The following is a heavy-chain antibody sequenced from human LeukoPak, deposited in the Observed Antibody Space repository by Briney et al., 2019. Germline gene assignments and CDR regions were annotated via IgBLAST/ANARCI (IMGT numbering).Heavy chain of an antibody. CDR2: ISSSSSYI. D-gene: IGHD3-22*01. V-gene: IGHV3-21*01. CDR3: ARDPHSNYYDSSGYYYN. J-gene: IGHJ4*02. Sequence: GGSLRLSCAASGFTFSSYSMNWVRQAPGKGLEWVSSISSSSSYIYYADSVKGRFTISRDNAKNSLYLQMNSLGAEDTAVYYCARDPHSNYYDSSGYYYNWGQGTLVTVSS. CDR1: GFTFSSYS.